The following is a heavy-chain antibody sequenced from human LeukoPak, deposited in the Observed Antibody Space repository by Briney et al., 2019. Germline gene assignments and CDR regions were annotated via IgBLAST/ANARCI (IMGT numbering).Heavy chain of an antibody. CDR2: IKLDGSEK. J-gene: IGHJ4*02. Sequence: QTGGSLRLSCVASGFSFGKYWMSWVRQAPGKGLEWVANIKLDGSEKNYVDSVKGRCTISRDNTKNSLYLQMNSLRADDTAVFYCARDQYDTWSRRGNFDSWGQGTLVIVSS. V-gene: IGHV3-7*03. CDR3: ARDQYDTWSRRGNFDS. CDR1: GFSFGKYW. D-gene: IGHD3/OR15-3a*01.